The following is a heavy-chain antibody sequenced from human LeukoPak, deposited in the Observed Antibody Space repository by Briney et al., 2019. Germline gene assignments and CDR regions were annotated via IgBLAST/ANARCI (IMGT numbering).Heavy chain of an antibody. V-gene: IGHV1-2*02. CDR1: GYTFTGHY. J-gene: IGHJ4*02. D-gene: IGHD5-18*01. CDR3: ARGPRGGLQLWLRPLYYFDY. CDR2: INPNSGGT. Sequence: ASVKVSCKASGYTFTGHYMHWVRQAPGQGLEWMGWINPNSGGTNYAQKFQGRVTMTRDTSISTAYMELSRLRSDDTAVYYCARGPRGGLQLWLRPLYYFDYWGQGTLVTVSS.